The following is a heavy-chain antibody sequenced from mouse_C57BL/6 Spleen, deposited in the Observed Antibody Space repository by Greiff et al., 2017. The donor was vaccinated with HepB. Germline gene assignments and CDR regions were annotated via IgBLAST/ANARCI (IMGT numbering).Heavy chain of an antibody. CDR1: GFNIKDYS. Sequence: VQLQQSGAELVKPGASVKLSSTASGFNIKDYSMHWVKQRYEQGLEWIGRIDPEDGETKYAPKFQGKATITADTSSNTAYLQLSSLTSEDTAVYYCARYDEYGLYAMDYWGQGTSVAVSS. J-gene: IGHJ4*01. V-gene: IGHV14-2*01. CDR2: IDPEDGET. CDR3: ARYDEYGLYAMDY. D-gene: IGHD5-2*01.